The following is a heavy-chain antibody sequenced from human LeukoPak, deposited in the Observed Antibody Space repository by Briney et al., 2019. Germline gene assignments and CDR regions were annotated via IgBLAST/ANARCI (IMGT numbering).Heavy chain of an antibody. J-gene: IGHJ4*02. Sequence: PSETLSLTCTVSGGSISSYYWSWIRQPPGKGLEWIGYIYYSGSTNYNPSLKSRVTISVDTSKNQFSLKLSSVTAADTAVYYCARRAGAYSLPYDYWGQGTLVTVSS. CDR2: IYYSGST. V-gene: IGHV4-59*01. CDR1: GGSISSYY. D-gene: IGHD4/OR15-4a*01. CDR3: ARRAGAYSLPYDY.